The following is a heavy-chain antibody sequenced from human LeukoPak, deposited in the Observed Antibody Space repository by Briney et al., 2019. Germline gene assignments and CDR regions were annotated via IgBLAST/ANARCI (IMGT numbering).Heavy chain of an antibody. V-gene: IGHV3-74*01. CDR1: GFTFSSYW. Sequence: PGRSLRLSCAASGFTFSSYWMHWVRQAPGKGLVWVSHINSDGSSTNYADSVKGRFIISRDNAKNTLYLQMNSLGAEDTAVYYCARDEYDTSGYFPTYFDYWGQGTLVTVSS. CDR2: INSDGSST. CDR3: ARDEYDTSGYFPTYFDY. J-gene: IGHJ4*02. D-gene: IGHD3-22*01.